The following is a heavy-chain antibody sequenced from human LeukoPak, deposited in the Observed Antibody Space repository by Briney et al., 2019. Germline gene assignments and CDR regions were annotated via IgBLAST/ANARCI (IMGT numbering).Heavy chain of an antibody. CDR1: GFSLSTSGVG. J-gene: IGHJ4*02. CDR3: AHRPPYYGSGSSFDY. V-gene: IGHV2-5*02. CDR2: IYWDDEK. Sequence: SGPTLVNPTQTLTLTCTFSGFSLSTSGVGVGWIRQPPGKALEWLALIYWDDEKRYSPSLMSRLTITKDTSKNQVVLTMTNMDPVDTATYYCAHRPPYYGSGSSFDYWGQGTLVTVSS. D-gene: IGHD3-10*01.